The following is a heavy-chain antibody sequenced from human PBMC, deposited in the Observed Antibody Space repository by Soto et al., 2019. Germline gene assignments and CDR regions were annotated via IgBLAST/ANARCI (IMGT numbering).Heavy chain of an antibody. V-gene: IGHV4-39*01. D-gene: IGHD6-13*01. CDR3: ARHHAYSSXRYAVYVY. CDR1: GGSISSSSYY. Sequence: SETLSLTCTVSGGSISSSSYYWGWIRQPPGKGLEWIGSIYYSGSTYYNPSLKSRVTISVDTSKNQFSLKLSSVTAADTAVYYCARHHAYSSXRYAVYVYSGQGTLVIVSS. CDR2: IYYSGST. J-gene: IGHJ4*02.